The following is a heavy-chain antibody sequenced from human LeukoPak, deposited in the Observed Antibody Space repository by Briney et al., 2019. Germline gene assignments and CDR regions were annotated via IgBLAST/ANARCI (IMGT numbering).Heavy chain of an antibody. J-gene: IGHJ4*02. D-gene: IGHD3-9*01. CDR3: TTAPYYDILTGLDY. CDR1: GFTLSGNA. V-gene: IGHV3-15*01. Sequence: GGSLRLSCAASGFTLSGNAMSWVRQAPGKGLEWVGRIKSKTDGGTTDYAAPVKGRFTISRDDSKNTLYLQMNSLKTEDTAVYYCTTAPYYDILTGLDYWGQGTLVTVSS. CDR2: IKSKTDGGTT.